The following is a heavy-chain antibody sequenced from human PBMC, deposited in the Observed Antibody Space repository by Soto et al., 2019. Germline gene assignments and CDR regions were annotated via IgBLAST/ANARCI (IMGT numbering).Heavy chain of an antibody. CDR3: ASRRPALYYDFWSGYYIDGYFDY. J-gene: IGHJ4*02. Sequence: QLQLQESGPGLVKPSETLSLTCTVSGGSISSSSYYWGWIRQPPGKGLEWIGSIYYSGSTYYNPSLKSRVTISVDTSKNQFSLKLSSVTAADTAVYYCASRRPALYYDFWSGYYIDGYFDYWGQGTLVTVSS. D-gene: IGHD3-3*01. V-gene: IGHV4-39*01. CDR1: GGSISSSSYY. CDR2: IYYSGST.